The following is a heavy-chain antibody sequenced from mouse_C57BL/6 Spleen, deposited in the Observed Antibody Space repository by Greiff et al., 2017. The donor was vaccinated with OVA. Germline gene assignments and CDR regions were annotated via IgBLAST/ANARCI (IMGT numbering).Heavy chain of an antibody. D-gene: IGHD2-10*02. V-gene: IGHV1-50*01. Sequence: QVQLQQPGAELVKPGASVKLSCKASGYTFTSYWMQWVKQRPGQGLEWIGEIDPSDSYTNYNQKFKGKATLTVDTSSSTAYMQLSSLTSEDSAVYYGAMGSMDYYAMDYWGQGTSVTVSS. CDR2: IDPSDSYT. CDR3: AMGSMDYYAMDY. CDR1: GYTFTSYW. J-gene: IGHJ4*01.